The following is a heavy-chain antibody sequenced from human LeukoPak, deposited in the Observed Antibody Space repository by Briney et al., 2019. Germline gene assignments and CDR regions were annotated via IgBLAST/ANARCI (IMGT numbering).Heavy chain of an antibody. CDR1: GGSISSSSAY. J-gene: IGHJ4*02. CDR3: AREITMVRGVTDY. CDR2: IYYSKNT. Sequence: SETLSLTCTVSGGSISSSSAYWGWIRQPPGKGLEWIGSIYYSKNTYYNPSLKSRVTISADTSKNQFSLTLGSVSAADTAVYYCAREITMVRGVTDYWGQGTLVTVSS. D-gene: IGHD3-10*01. V-gene: IGHV4-39*02.